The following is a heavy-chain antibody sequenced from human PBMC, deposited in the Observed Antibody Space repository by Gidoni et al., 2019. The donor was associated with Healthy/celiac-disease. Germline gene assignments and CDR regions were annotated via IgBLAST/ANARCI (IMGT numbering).Heavy chain of an antibody. V-gene: IGHV3-48*02. CDR2: ISSSSSTI. CDR3: ARSHGDFTNYYYYYMDV. CDR1: GFTFSSYS. D-gene: IGHD4-17*01. Sequence: EVQLVESGGGLVQPGGSLRLSCAASGFTFSSYSMNWVRQAPGKGLEWVSYISSSSSTIYYADSVKGRFTISRDNAKNSLYLQMNSLRDEDTAVYDCARSHGDFTNYYYYYMDVWGKGTTVTVSS. J-gene: IGHJ6*03.